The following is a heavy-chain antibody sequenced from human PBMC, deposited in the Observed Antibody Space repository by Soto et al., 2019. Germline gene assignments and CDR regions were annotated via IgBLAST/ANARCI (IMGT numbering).Heavy chain of an antibody. CDR3: ATETCHYYGDVCFHFDS. J-gene: IGHJ4*02. CDR1: GFSFSGFA. CDR2: ISSAGSKK. Sequence: QVHLVESGGGVVQPGRSLRLSCAASGFSFSGFAMHWVRQAPGKGLEWVALISSAGSKKSYADSVKGRFTISRDNSKNTMNLQKTSLRPWTATLYSSATETCHYYGDVCFHFDSCGQGFLAPVSS. D-gene: IGHD4-17*01. V-gene: IGHV3-30-3*01.